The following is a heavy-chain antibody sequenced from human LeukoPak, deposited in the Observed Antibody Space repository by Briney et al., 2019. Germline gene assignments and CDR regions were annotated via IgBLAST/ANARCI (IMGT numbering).Heavy chain of an antibody. J-gene: IGHJ4*02. CDR2: ILSDGSKE. Sequence: AGGSLRLSCAASGFTFSSCGMHWVRQAPGKGLEWVAVILSDGSKEFYTDSVKGRFTISRDNSKNTLYLQMNSLRAEDTAVYYCATRGIAAAGTGYYFDYWGQGTLVTVSS. CDR1: GFTFSSCG. D-gene: IGHD6-13*01. V-gene: IGHV3-33*01. CDR3: ATRGIAAAGTGYYFDY.